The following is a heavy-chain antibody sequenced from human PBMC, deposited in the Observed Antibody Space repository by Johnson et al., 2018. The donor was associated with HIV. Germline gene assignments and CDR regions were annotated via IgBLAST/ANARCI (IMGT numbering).Heavy chain of an antibody. CDR1: GFTFSSYG. CDR3: ASGGGYELRESDAFEV. J-gene: IGHJ3*01. Sequence: QMLLVESGGGVVQPGGSLRLSCAASGFTFSSYGMHWVRQVPGKGLEWVAGISWNGGTTTYADSVKGRFTISRDNSKNMLYLQMKSLRPDDTAVYYCASGGGYELRESDAFEVWGQGTVVTVSS. V-gene: IGHV3-NL1*01. D-gene: IGHD1-7*01. CDR2: ISWNGGTT.